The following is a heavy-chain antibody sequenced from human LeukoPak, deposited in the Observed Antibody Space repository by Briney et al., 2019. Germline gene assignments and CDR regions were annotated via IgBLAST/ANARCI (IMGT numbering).Heavy chain of an antibody. Sequence: PGRSLRLSCAASGFTFSSYDMHWVRQATGKGLEWVSAIGTAGDPYYPGSVKGRFTISRENAKNSLYLQMNSLRAGDTAVYYCARAGYSSGWYAFDIWGQGTMVTVSS. D-gene: IGHD6-19*01. CDR3: ARAGYSSGWYAFDI. CDR1: GFTFSSYD. V-gene: IGHV3-13*05. CDR2: IGTAGDP. J-gene: IGHJ3*02.